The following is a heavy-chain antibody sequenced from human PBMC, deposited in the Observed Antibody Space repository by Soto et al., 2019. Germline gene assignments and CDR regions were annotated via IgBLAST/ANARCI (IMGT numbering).Heavy chain of an antibody. D-gene: IGHD6-19*01. CDR2: IWYDGSNK. Sequence: GGSLRLSCAASGFTFSSYGMHWVRQAPGKGLEWVAVIWYDGSNKYYADSVKGRFTISRDNSKNTLYLQMNSLRAEDTAVYYCARHPIGYSSGWLDYWGQGTLVTVSS. V-gene: IGHV3-33*01. CDR3: ARHPIGYSSGWLDY. J-gene: IGHJ4*02. CDR1: GFTFSSYG.